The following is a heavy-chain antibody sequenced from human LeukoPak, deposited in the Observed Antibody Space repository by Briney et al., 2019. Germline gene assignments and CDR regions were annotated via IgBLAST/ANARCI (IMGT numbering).Heavy chain of an antibody. CDR2: IDYSGST. D-gene: IGHD3-10*01. J-gene: IGHJ4*02. CDR3: ARVYSWFGDTPIDY. Sequence: PSETLSLTCTVSGGSISSHYWSWIRQPPGKGLEWIGYIDYSGSTNYNPSLKSRVTISVDTSKNQFSLKLSSVTAADPAVYYCARVYSWFGDTPIDYWGQGTLVTVSS. CDR1: GGSISSHY. V-gene: IGHV4-59*11.